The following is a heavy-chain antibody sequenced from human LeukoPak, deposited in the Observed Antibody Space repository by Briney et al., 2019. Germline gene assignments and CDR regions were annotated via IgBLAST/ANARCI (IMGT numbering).Heavy chain of an antibody. J-gene: IGHJ5*02. CDR3: AREGITMVRGVRRWFDP. D-gene: IGHD3-10*01. V-gene: IGHV1-18*01. Sequence: ASVKVSCKASGYTFTSYGISWVRQAPGQGLEWMGWISAYNGNTNYAQKLQGRVTMTTDTSTSTAYMELRSLRSDDTAVYYCAREGITMVRGVRRWFDPWGQGTLVTVSS. CDR1: GYTFTSYG. CDR2: ISAYNGNT.